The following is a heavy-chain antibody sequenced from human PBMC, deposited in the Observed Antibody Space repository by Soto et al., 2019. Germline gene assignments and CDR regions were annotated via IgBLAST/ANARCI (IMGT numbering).Heavy chain of an antibody. CDR1: GGSLSSYH. CDR2: IYFSGST. D-gene: IGHD5-12*01. J-gene: IGHJ4*02. V-gene: IGHV4-59*01. Sequence: SETLSPTCTVSGGSLSSYHWSWIRQPPGKGLEWIGYIYFSGSTNYNPSLKSRVTISGDTSKNQFSLKLTSVTTADTAVYYCARVEYSGYPRIWGQGTLVTVSS. CDR3: ARVEYSGYPRI.